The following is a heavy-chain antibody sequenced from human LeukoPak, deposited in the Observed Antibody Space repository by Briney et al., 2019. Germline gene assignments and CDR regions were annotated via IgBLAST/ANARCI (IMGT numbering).Heavy chain of an antibody. CDR2: INHSGST. Sequence: SETLSLTCAIYGGSFSGYYWSWIRQPPGKGLEWIGEINHSGSTNYNPSLKSRVTISVDTSKNQFSLKLSSVTAADTAVYYCARDTLPNYYDSSGYYSIDYWGQGTLVTVSS. CDR3: ARDTLPNYYDSSGYYSIDY. D-gene: IGHD3-22*01. V-gene: IGHV4-34*01. J-gene: IGHJ4*02. CDR1: GGSFSGYY.